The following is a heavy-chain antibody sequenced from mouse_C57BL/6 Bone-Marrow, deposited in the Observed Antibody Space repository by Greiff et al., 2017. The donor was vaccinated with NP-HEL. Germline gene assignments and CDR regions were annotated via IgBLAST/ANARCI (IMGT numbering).Heavy chain of an antibody. J-gene: IGHJ1*03. V-gene: IGHV1-9*01. CDR3: ARPTWTLECFDV. Sequence: VQLQQSGAELMKPGASVKLSCKASGYTFTSYWIEWVKQRPGHGLEWIGEILPGSGSTNYNAKFKGKATFTADTSSNTAYMQLSSLTTEDSASYYCARPTWTLECFDVWGTGTTVTVSS. CDR2: ILPGSGST. CDR1: GYTFTSYW. D-gene: IGHD4-1*02.